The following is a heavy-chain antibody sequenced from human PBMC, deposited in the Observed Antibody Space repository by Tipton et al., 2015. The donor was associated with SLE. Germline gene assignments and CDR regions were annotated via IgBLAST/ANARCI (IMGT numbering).Heavy chain of an antibody. V-gene: IGHV4-34*01. CDR1: GGSISSYY. J-gene: IGHJ4*02. CDR3: ARGSPPGY. CDR2: INHSGST. Sequence: TLSLTCTVSGGSISSYYWSWIRQPPGKGLEWIGEINHSGSTNYNPSHKSRVTISVDTSKNQFSLKLSSVTAADTAVYYCARGSPPGYWGQGTLVTVSS.